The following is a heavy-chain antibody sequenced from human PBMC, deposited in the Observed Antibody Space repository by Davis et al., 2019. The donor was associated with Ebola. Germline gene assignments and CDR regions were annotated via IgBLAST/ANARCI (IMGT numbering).Heavy chain of an antibody. CDR3: ARHYCSSTSCYAGIYYYYYGMDV. V-gene: IGHV3-7*01. CDR2: IKQDGSEK. CDR1: GFTFSSYW. D-gene: IGHD2-2*01. J-gene: IGHJ6*02. Sequence: GESLKISCAASGFTFSSYWMSWVRQAPGKGLEWVANIKQDGSEKYYVDSVKGRFTISRDNAKNSLYLQMNSLRAEDTAVYYCARHYCSSTSCYAGIYYYYYGMDVWGQGTTVTVSS.